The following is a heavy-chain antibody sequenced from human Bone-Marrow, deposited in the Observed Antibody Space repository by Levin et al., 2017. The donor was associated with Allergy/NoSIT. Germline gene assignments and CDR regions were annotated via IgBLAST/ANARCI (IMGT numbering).Heavy chain of an antibody. V-gene: IGHV4-59*08. J-gene: IGHJ2*01. CDR3: ARCGGDCSPYWYFDL. D-gene: IGHD2-21*02. CDR1: GGSISTSY. CDR2: IYYYGNT. Sequence: SQTLSLTCTVSGGSISTSYWSWIRPSPGKGLEWIGYIYYYGNTNYNPSLKSRVTISVDTSKNQFSLKLDSVTAADTAVYYCARCGGDCSPYWYFDLWGRGTLVTVSS.